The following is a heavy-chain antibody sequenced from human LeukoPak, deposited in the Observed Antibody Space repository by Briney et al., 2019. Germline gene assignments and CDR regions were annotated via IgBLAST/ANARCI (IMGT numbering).Heavy chain of an antibody. J-gene: IGHJ6*03. D-gene: IGHD2-2*01. CDR3: ARLGRYCSSTSCYHYYYYMDV. V-gene: IGHV4-30-2*01. Sequence: SQTLSLTCAVSNGSISSGAYSWSWIRQPPGKGLEWVGYIYTSGSTNYNPSLKSRVTISVDTSKNQFSLKLSSVTAADTAVYYCARLGRYCSSTSCYHYYYYMDVWGKGTTVTVSS. CDR1: NGSISSGAYS. CDR2: IYTSGST.